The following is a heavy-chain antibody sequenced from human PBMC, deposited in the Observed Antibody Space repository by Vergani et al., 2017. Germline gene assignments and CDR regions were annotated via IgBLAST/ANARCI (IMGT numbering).Heavy chain of an antibody. CDR2: MNPNSGNT. V-gene: IGHV1-8*01. J-gene: IGHJ6*03. D-gene: IGHD3-3*01. CDR3: ARSGVTIFGVVDVYYVYMDV. CDR1: GYTFTSYD. Sequence: QVQLVQSGSELKKPGASVKVSCKASGYTFTSYDINWVRQATGQGLEWMGWMNPNSGNTGYAQKFQGRVTMTRNTSIRTAYMELSSLRSEDTAVYYCARSGVTIFGVVDVYYVYMDVWGKGTTVTFSS.